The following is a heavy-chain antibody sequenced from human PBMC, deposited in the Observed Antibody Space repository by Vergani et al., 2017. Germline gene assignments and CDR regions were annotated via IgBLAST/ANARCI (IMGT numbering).Heavy chain of an antibody. CDR1: GGSISSYY. D-gene: IGHD1-26*01. Sequence: QVQLKESGPGLVKPSETLSLTCTVSGGSISSYYWSWIRQPPGKGLEWIGYIYYSGSTNYNPSRKSRVTISVDTSKNQFSLKLSSVTAADTAVYYCAREVYSGSYPSFDYWGQGTLVTVSS. CDR3: AREVYSGSYPSFDY. V-gene: IGHV4-59*01. J-gene: IGHJ4*02. CDR2: IYYSGST.